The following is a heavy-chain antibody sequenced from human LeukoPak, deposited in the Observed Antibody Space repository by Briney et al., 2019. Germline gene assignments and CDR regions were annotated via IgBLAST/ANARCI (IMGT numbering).Heavy chain of an antibody. CDR1: EYTFTSYY. V-gene: IGHV1-46*01. CDR2: INPSGGST. Sequence: ASVKVSCKASEYTFTSYYMHWVRQAPGQGLEWMGIINPSGGSTSYAQKFQGRVTMTRYMSTRTVYMELRSFRSEDTAVYYCARGTKTYHYDSSGYDTWGQGTLVTVPS. J-gene: IGHJ5*02. D-gene: IGHD3-22*01. CDR3: ARGTKTYHYDSSGYDT.